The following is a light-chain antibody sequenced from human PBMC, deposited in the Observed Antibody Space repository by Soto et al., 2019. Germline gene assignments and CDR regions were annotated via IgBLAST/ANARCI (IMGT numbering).Light chain of an antibody. Sequence: DIAMTQSPSTLSASVGDTVTITCRASQSIATWLAWYQQKPEKAPELLIYKATNVQSGVPSRFSGSGSGTEFSLTISSLQPEDFAIYYCQQYNDYQYTFGQGTKLEIK. V-gene: IGKV1-5*03. J-gene: IGKJ2*01. CDR2: KAT. CDR1: QSIATW. CDR3: QQYNDYQYT.